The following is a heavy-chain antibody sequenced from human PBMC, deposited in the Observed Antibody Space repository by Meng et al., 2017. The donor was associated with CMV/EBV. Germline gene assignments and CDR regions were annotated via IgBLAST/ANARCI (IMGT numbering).Heavy chain of an antibody. CDR2: ISSSGSTI. V-gene: IGHV3-48*03. Sequence: GGSLRLSCAASGFTSSSYEMNWVRQAPGKGLEWVSYISSSGSTIYSADSVKGRFTISRDNAKNSLYLQMNSLRAEDTAVYYCARVGLVPAAKDAFDIWGQGTMVTVSS. J-gene: IGHJ3*02. CDR1: GFTSSSYE. D-gene: IGHD2-2*01. CDR3: ARVGLVPAAKDAFDI.